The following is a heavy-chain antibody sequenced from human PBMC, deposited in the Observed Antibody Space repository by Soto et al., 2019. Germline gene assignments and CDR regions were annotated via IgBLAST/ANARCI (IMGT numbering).Heavy chain of an antibody. CDR1: GFTFNNFW. Sequence: EVQLVESGGGLVQPGGSLRLSCAAYGFTFNNFWMYWVRQTPEKGLVWVSGINSDGTTTIYADSVKGRFTISRDNAKNTLYLQMNSLTVEDTAIYYCVRDIRWGQGNLVTVSS. CDR3: VRDIR. J-gene: IGHJ4*02. V-gene: IGHV3-74*01. CDR2: INSDGTTT.